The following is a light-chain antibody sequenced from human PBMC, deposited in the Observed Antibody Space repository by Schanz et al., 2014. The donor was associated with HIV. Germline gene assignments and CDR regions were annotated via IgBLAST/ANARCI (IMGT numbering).Light chain of an antibody. CDR2: SAS. CDR3: QQYNNWPLLT. CDR1: QSISSN. J-gene: IGKJ4*01. V-gene: IGKV3-15*01. Sequence: EIVMTQSPATLSVSPGERATLSCRASQSISSNLAWYQQKPGQAPRLLIYSASTRATDIPARFSGSGSGTEFTLTISSLQSEDFAVYYCQQYNNWPLLTFGGGTKVEIK.